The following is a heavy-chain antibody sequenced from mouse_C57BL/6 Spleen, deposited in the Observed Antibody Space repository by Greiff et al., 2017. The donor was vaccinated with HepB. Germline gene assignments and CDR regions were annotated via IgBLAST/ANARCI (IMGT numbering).Heavy chain of an antibody. CDR1: GFTFSSYG. Sequence: EVKLVESGGDLVKPGGSLKLSCAASGFTFSSYGMSWVRQTPDKRLEWVATISSGGSYTYYPDSVKGRFTISRDNAKNTLYLQMSSLKSEDTAMYYCARGHYGSDYFDYWGQGTTLTVSS. CDR3: ARGHYGSDYFDY. V-gene: IGHV5-6*02. CDR2: ISSGGSYT. D-gene: IGHD1-1*01. J-gene: IGHJ2*01.